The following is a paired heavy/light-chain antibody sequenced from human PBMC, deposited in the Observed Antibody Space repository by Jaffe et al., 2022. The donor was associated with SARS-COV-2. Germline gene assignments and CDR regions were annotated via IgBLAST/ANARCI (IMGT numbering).Light chain of an antibody. J-gene: IGKJ1*01. CDR1: QSLIHSDGNTY. CDR3: MQGTHWPGT. CDR2: RVS. V-gene: IGKV2-30*02. Sequence: DVVMTQSPLSLPVTLGQPASISCRSSQSLIHSDGNTYLNWFQQRPGQSPRRLIYRVSNRDSGVPDRFSGSGSGADFTLKISRVEAEDVGVYYCMQGTHWPGTFGQGTKVEIK.
Heavy chain of an antibody. Sequence: EVQLLESGGDLVQPGGSLRLSCAASGFTFDNYAMIWVRQAPGKGLEWVSGISGGGGYTFYAGSVKGRFTISRDNSENTLSLQMSSLRAEDTAIYYCARDSRGPDYWSQGTLVTVSS. CDR1: GFTFDNYA. CDR2: ISGGGGYT. J-gene: IGHJ4*02. CDR3: ARDSRGPDY. V-gene: IGHV3-23*01.